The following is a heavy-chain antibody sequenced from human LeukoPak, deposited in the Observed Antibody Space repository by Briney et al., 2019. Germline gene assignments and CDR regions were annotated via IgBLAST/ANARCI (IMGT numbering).Heavy chain of an antibody. J-gene: IGHJ6*02. CDR1: GFTFSSYG. CDR2: IWYDGSNK. CDR3: ARDHLASGSGSYTYYYYGMDV. Sequence: GGSLRLSCAASGFTFSSYGMHWVRRAPGKGLEWVAVIWYDGSNKYYADSVKGRFTISRDNSKNTLYLQMNSLRAEDTAVYYCARDHLASGSGSYTYYYYGMDVWGQGTTVTVSS. V-gene: IGHV3-33*01. D-gene: IGHD3-10*01.